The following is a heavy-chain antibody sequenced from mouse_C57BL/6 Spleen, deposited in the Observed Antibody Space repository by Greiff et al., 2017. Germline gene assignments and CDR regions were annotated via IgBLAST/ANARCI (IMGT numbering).Heavy chain of an antibody. Sequence: QVHVKQSGAELVKPGASVKLSCKASGYTFTEYTIHWVKQRSGQGLEWIGWFYPGSGSIKYNEKFKDKATLTADKSSSTVYMELSRLTSEDSAVYFCARHEDIYGNFDYWGQGTTLTVSS. J-gene: IGHJ2*01. CDR1: GYTFTEYT. CDR2: FYPGSGSI. D-gene: IGHD1-1*01. CDR3: ARHEDIYGNFDY. V-gene: IGHV1-62-2*01.